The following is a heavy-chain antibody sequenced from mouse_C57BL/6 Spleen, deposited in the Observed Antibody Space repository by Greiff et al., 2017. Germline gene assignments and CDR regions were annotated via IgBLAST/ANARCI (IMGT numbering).Heavy chain of an antibody. CDR3: ARGGDNAGDCAY. CDR2: IDPGDGGT. V-gene: IGHV1-54*01. J-gene: IGHJ3*01. Sequence: VQLQQSGAELVRPGTSVKLSCKASGYAFTNYFMEWVKQRPGQGLEWIGGIDPGDGGTNSNQKFQGKATITADTSSSTASLQLSSLTSEDSAVYCCARGGDNAGDCAYWGQGTLGTVSA. D-gene: IGHD3-2*02. CDR1: GYAFTNYF.